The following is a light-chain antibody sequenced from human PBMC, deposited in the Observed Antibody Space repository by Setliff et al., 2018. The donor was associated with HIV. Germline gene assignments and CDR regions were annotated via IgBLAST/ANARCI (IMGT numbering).Light chain of an antibody. Sequence: ALTQPASVSGSPGRSITTACTGTNSDVGGYNYVSWYVQEPGKAPKLIMYDFTSRPSGISNRFSGSKSGNTASLTISGLRAEDEGDYFCTSYTSSDTYVFGSGTKVTVL. CDR1: NSDVGGYNY. V-gene: IGLV2-14*03. CDR2: DFT. CDR3: TSYTSSDTYV. J-gene: IGLJ1*01.